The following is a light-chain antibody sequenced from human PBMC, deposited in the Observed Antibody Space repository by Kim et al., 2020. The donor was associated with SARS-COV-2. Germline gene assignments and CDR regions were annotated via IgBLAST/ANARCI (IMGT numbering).Light chain of an antibody. Sequence: ASVGDRVTITCRASQSISAWLAWYQQQPGKAPNLLIYDASSLQSGVPSRFSGSGYGTDFTLTITSMQPDDFATYYCQQYKNSPWTFGQETKVDIK. V-gene: IGKV1-5*01. CDR2: DAS. J-gene: IGKJ1*01. CDR3: QQYKNSPWT. CDR1: QSISAW.